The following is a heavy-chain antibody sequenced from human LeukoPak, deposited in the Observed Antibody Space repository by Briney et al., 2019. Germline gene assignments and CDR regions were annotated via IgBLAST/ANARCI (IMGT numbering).Heavy chain of an antibody. CDR1: GYSLRTRGMC. D-gene: IGHD3-16*01. CDR2: FAWANDK. V-gene: IGHV2-70*01. Sequence: SGPTLVNPTQTLTLTCTFSGYSLRTRGMCVSWIRQPPGQALGWLAHFAWANDKYYSTSLKTRLTISNDTSKNQVVLTMTIMDAVDTATYYCARINPYVLCDYWGQGTLVTVSS. J-gene: IGHJ4*02. CDR3: ARINPYVLCDY.